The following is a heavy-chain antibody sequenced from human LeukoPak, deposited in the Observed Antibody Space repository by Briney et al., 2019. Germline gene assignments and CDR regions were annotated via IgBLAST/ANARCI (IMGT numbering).Heavy chain of an antibody. J-gene: IGHJ6*03. CDR1: GGSISSGSYY. V-gene: IGHV4-39*07. D-gene: IGHD6-13*01. CDR2: IYYSGST. Sequence: SETLSLTCTVSGGSISSGSYYWGWIRQPPGKGLEWIGSIYYSGSTYYNPSLKSRVTISVDTSKNQFSLKLSSVTAADTAVYYCATTGYSSSWYYYYMDVWGKGTTVTVSS. CDR3: ATTGYSSSWYYYYMDV.